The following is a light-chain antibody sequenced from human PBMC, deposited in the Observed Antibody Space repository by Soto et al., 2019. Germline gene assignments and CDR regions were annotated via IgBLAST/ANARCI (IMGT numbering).Light chain of an antibody. CDR1: QRVSTNS. CDR2: GAS. V-gene: IGKV3-20*01. J-gene: IGKJ4*01. Sequence: EIVLTQSPDTLSLSPGERATLSCRASQRVSTNSLAWYQQKPGQAPRPLIYGASSRATGTPDRFSGSGSGTDFTLIISRLEPEDFAVYYCLQYGSSELTFGGGTKVDIK. CDR3: LQYGSSELT.